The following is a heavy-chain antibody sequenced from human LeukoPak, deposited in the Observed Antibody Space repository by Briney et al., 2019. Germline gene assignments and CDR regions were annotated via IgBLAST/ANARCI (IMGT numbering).Heavy chain of an antibody. V-gene: IGHV1-69*04. CDR1: GYTFTSYG. Sequence: ASVKVSCKASGYTFTSYGISWVRQAPGQGLEWMGRIIPILGIANYAQKFQGRVTITADKSTSTAYMELSSLRSEDTAVYYCATHGSGSYGFDYWGQGTLVTVSS. D-gene: IGHD3-10*01. J-gene: IGHJ4*02. CDR3: ATHGSGSYGFDY. CDR2: IIPILGIA.